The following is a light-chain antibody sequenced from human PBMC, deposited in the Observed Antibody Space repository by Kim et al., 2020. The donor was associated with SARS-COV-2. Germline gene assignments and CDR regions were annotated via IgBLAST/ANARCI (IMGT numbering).Light chain of an antibody. Sequence: ASVGDRVTIACRASQSISSWLAWYQQKPGKAPKLLIYDASSLESGVPSRFSGSGSGTEFTLTISSLQPDDFATYYCQQYNSYPWTFGQGTKVDIK. CDR2: DAS. V-gene: IGKV1-5*01. J-gene: IGKJ1*01. CDR3: QQYNSYPWT. CDR1: QSISSW.